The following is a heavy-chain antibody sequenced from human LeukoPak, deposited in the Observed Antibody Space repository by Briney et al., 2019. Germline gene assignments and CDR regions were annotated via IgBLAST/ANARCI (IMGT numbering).Heavy chain of an antibody. CDR2: INPNSGGT. V-gene: IGHV1-2*02. J-gene: IGHJ4*02. D-gene: IGHD3-22*01. Sequence: ASVKVSCKASGGTFSSYAISWVRQAPGQGLERMGWINPNSGGTNYAQKFQGRVTMTRDTSISTAYMELSRLRSDDTAVYYCARVTYYYDSSGYQYYFDYWGQGTLVTVSS. CDR1: GGTFSSYA. CDR3: ARVTYYYDSSGYQYYFDY.